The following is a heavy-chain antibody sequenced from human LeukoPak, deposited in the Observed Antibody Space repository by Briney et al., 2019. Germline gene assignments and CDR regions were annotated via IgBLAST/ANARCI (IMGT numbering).Heavy chain of an antibody. J-gene: IGHJ6*02. Sequence: GGSLRLSCAASGFTFSSYEMNWVRQAPGKGLEWVSYISSSGSTIYYADSVKGRFTISRDNSKNTMYLQMNSLRAEDTAVYYCARDYGYSHGYYLNYGMDVWGQGTTVTVSS. CDR3: ARDYGYSHGYYLNYGMDV. CDR2: ISSSGSTI. V-gene: IGHV3-48*03. CDR1: GFTFSSYE. D-gene: IGHD5-18*01.